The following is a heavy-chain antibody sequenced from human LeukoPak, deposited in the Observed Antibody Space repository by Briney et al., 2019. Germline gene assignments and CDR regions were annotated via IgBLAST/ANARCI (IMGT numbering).Heavy chain of an antibody. D-gene: IGHD5-18*01. CDR3: ATSCGNSYGCYFDY. V-gene: IGHV4-59*08. J-gene: IGHJ4*02. CDR1: GASISSYY. Sequence: SGTLSLTCTVSGASISSYYWSWIRHPPGKGLEWIGYIYYSGSTNYNPSLKSRVTISVDTSKSQFSLRLSSVTAADTAIYYCATSCGNSYGCYFDYWGQGTLVTVSS. CDR2: IYYSGST.